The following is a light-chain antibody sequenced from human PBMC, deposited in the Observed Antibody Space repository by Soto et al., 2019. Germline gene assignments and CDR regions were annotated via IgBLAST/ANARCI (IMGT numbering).Light chain of an antibody. CDR1: SSNIGSNS. Sequence: QSVLTQPPSASGTPWQRVTISCSGSSSNIGSNSVYWYQQLPGTAPKLLIFKNSQRPSGVPDRFSGSKSGTSASLAVSGLRSGDEADYYCAAWDDRLRGFLFGPGTKVTV. J-gene: IGLJ1*01. CDR3: AAWDDRLRGFL. CDR2: KNS. V-gene: IGLV1-47*01.